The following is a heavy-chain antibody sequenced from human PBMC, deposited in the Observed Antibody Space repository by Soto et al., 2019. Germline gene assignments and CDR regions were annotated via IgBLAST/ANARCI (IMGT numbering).Heavy chain of an antibody. V-gene: IGHV4-59*08. D-gene: IGHD2-2*01. CDR1: GGSISSYY. Sequence: PSETLSLTCTVSGGSISSYYRSWIRQPPGKGLEWIGYIYYSGSTKYNPSLKSRVTISVDTSKNQFSLILTSVTAADTAVYYFASLGGHCSSSSCFGFYVMDVWGQGTTVTVSS. J-gene: IGHJ6*02. CDR3: ASLGGHCSSSSCFGFYVMDV. CDR2: IYYSGST.